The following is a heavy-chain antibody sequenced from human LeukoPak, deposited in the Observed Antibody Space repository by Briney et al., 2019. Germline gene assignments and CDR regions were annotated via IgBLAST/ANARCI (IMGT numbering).Heavy chain of an antibody. CDR1: GGTFSSYA. V-gene: IGHV1-18*01. CDR2: ISAYNGNT. Sequence: GASVKVSCKASGGTFSSYAISWVRQAPGQGLEWMGWISAYNGNTNYAQKLQGRVTMATDTSTSTAYMELRSLRSNDTAVYYCARDRVGAYCGGDCYLPHLEIYYYYGMDVWGQGTTVTVSS. J-gene: IGHJ6*02. CDR3: ARDRVGAYCGGDCYLPHLEIYYYYGMDV. D-gene: IGHD2-21*02.